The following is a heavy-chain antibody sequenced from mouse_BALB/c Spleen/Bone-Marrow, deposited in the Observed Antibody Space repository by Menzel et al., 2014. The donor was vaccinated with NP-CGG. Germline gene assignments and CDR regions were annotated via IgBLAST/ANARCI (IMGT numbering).Heavy chain of an antibody. Sequence: EVMLVESGGGLVQPGGSRKLSCAASGFTFSSFGMHWVRQAPERGLEWVAYISSGSSTIFYVDTVKGRFTISRDNLKNTLFLQMTSLRSEDTAMYYCTRGGNWEDFDYWGQGTTLTVSS. J-gene: IGHJ2*01. V-gene: IGHV5-17*02. CDR2: ISSGSSTI. CDR1: GFTFSSFG. D-gene: IGHD4-1*01. CDR3: TRGGNWEDFDY.